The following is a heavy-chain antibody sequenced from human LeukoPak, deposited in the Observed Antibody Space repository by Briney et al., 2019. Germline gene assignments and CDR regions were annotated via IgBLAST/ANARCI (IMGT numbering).Heavy chain of an antibody. CDR2: ISSNGGSA. CDR3: ARAGSTIFGVVIPYGMDV. CDR1: GFTFSSYG. J-gene: IGHJ6*02. Sequence: PGGSLRLSCAASGFTFSSYGMHWVRQAPGKGLGYVSAISSNGGSAYYANSVKGRFTISRDNSKNTLYLQMGSLRVEDMAVYYCARAGSTIFGVVIPYGMDVWGQGTTVTVSS. V-gene: IGHV3-64*01. D-gene: IGHD3-3*01.